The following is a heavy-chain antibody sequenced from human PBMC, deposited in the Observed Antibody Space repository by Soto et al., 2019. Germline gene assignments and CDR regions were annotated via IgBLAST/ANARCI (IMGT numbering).Heavy chain of an antibody. CDR2: ISWNSGSI. Sequence: GGSLRLSCAASGFTFDDYAMHWVRQAPGKGLEWVSGISWNSGSIGYADSVKGRFTISRDNAKNSLYLQMNSLRAEDTALYYCAKDKVPLLYGSGSYYGGFDYWGQGTLVTVSS. CDR3: AKDKVPLLYGSGSYYGGFDY. V-gene: IGHV3-9*01. D-gene: IGHD3-10*01. J-gene: IGHJ4*02. CDR1: GFTFDDYA.